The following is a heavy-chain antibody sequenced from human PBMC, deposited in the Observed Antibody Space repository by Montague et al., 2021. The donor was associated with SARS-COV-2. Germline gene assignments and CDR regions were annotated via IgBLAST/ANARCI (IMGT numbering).Heavy chain of an antibody. Sequence: SETLPLTCAVYGGSFSGYYWSWVRQAPGKGLEWIGEINHSGSTHYNPSLKSRVSMSVDTSKNQFSLKLSSVTAADTAVFYCARSREEFTSIAVVISGGMRYFDSWGQGTLVTVSS. CDR1: GGSFSGYY. CDR3: ARSREEFTSIAVVISGGMRYFDS. D-gene: IGHD3-22*01. J-gene: IGHJ4*02. CDR2: INHSGST. V-gene: IGHV4-34*01.